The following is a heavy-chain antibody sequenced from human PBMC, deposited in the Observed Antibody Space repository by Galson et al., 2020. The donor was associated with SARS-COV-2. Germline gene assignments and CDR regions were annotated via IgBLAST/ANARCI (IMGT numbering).Heavy chain of an antibody. CDR1: GGSISSYY. Sequence: SETLSLTCTVSGGSISSYYWSWIRQPPGKGLEWIGYIYYSGSTNYNPSLKSRVTISVDTSKNQFSLKLSSVTAADTAVYYCARSETQLEPSIDYWGQGTLVTASS. CDR3: ARSETQLEPSIDY. D-gene: IGHD1-1*01. J-gene: IGHJ4*02. V-gene: IGHV4-59*01. CDR2: IYYSGST.